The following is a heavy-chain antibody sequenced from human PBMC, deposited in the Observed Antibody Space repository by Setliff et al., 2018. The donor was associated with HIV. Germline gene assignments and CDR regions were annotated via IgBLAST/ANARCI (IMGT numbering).Heavy chain of an antibody. J-gene: IGHJ4*02. Sequence: ASVKVSCKASGYTFTRYGISWVRQAPGQGLEWMGWISTNNDNTNYAQKLQGRVTMTTDTSTSTAYMELRSLRSDDTAVYYCARHASTWYYESSGPHFDYWGQGTLVTVSS. CDR1: GYTFTRYG. CDR3: ARHASTWYYESSGPHFDY. CDR2: ISTNNDNT. V-gene: IGHV1-18*01. D-gene: IGHD3-22*01.